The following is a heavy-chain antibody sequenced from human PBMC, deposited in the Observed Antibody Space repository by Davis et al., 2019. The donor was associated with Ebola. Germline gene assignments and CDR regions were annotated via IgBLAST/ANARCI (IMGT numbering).Heavy chain of an antibody. CDR3: ARDHCTLLSCSHYYGVDV. CDR1: DFPFINYG. Sequence: ASVKVSCKASDFPFINYGVTWVRQTPGQAFERMGWISGYNGQTNYAQKFRGRVTLTVDRSTTTVYMDLSSLRSENTAVYYCARDHCTLLSCSHYYGVDVWGQGTAITVSS. V-gene: IGHV1-18*04. J-gene: IGHJ6*02. CDR2: ISGYNGQT. D-gene: IGHD2-21*01.